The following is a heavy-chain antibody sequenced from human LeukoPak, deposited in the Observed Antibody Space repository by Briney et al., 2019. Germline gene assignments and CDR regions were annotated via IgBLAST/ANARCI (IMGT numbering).Heavy chain of an antibody. V-gene: IGHV3-7*01. D-gene: IGHD3-10*01. J-gene: IGHJ4*02. CDR3: ARANYFLDY. CDR1: GFTFSSYW. Sequence: PGGSLRLSCAASGFTFSSYWMSWVRQAPGKGLEWVAYITQDGSENYYVDSVKGRFTISRDSAKNSLYLQMSSLRAEDTAVHYCARANYFLDYWGQGTLDTVSS. CDR2: ITQDGSEN.